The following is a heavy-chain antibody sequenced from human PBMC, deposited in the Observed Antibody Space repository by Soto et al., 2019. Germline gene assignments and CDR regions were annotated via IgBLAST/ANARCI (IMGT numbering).Heavy chain of an antibody. CDR3: ATSSVSRLLNHWYFDL. D-gene: IGHD6-6*01. CDR2: ISFGVTT. J-gene: IGHJ2*01. Sequence: SETLSLTCTVSGGSISSSDYYWGWVRQPPGKGLEWIGSISFGVTTYYNPSLKSRLTISIDTSTNQFSLQLSSVTAADTAVYYCATSSVSRLLNHWYFDLWGRGTMVTVSS. CDR1: GGSISSSDYY. V-gene: IGHV4-39*01.